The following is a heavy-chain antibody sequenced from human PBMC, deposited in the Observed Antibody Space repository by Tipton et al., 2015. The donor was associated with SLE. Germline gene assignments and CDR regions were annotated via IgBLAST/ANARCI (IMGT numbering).Heavy chain of an antibody. CDR1: GYSISSGYY. CDR3: ARDLEWLFGWFDP. V-gene: IGHV4-38-2*02. J-gene: IGHJ5*02. CDR2: IYHSGGT. D-gene: IGHD3-3*01. Sequence: TLSLTCAVSGYSISSGYYWGWIRPPPGKGLEWIGSIYHSGGTYYNPSLKSRVTISVDTSKNQFSLKLSSVTAADTAVYYCARDLEWLFGWFDPWGQGTLVTVSS.